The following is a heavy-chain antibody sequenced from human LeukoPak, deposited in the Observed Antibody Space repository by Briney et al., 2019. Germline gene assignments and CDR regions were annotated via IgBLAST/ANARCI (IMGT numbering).Heavy chain of an antibody. Sequence: ASVKVSCKASGYTFTGYYMHWVRQAPGQGLEWMGWINPNSGGTSYAQKFQGRVTMTRDTSISTAYMELSRLRSDDTAVYYCARRGRIVTTHYYYGMDVWGQGTTVTVSS. D-gene: IGHD5-12*01. CDR3: ARRGRIVTTHYYYGMDV. J-gene: IGHJ6*02. V-gene: IGHV1-2*02. CDR1: GYTFTGYY. CDR2: INPNSGGT.